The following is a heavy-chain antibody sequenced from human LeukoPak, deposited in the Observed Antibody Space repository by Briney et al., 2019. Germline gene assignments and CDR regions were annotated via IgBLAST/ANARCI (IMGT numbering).Heavy chain of an antibody. CDR3: AVTGRYYDSSGYSTSLTYYYYYMDV. CDR1: GYTFTGYY. CDR2: INPNSGGT. Sequence: ASVKVSCKASGYTFTGYYMHWVRQAPGQGLEWMGRINPNSGGTNYAQKFQGRVTMTRDTPISTAHMELSRLRSDDTAVYYCAVTGRYYDSSGYSTSLTYYYYYMDVWGKGTTVTVSS. J-gene: IGHJ6*03. D-gene: IGHD3-22*01. V-gene: IGHV1-2*06.